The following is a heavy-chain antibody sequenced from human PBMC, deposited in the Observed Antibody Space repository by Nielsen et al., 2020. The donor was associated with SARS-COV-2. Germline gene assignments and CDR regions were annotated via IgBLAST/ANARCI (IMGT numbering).Heavy chain of an antibody. CDR1: GGTLNGFH. V-gene: IGHV4-34*01. Sequence: SETLSLTCVVFGGTLNGFHWKWIRQTPGKGLEWIGEINGSGSGNYNPSLKSRVTISAGTSNIQFSLKLNSVTAADTAVYYCARGRDAYYYMDVWGEGTTVTVSS. CDR2: INGSGSG. CDR3: ARGRDAYYYMDV. J-gene: IGHJ6*03.